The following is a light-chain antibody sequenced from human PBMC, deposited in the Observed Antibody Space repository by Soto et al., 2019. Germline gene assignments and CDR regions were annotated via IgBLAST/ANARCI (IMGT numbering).Light chain of an antibody. CDR3: SSYGSSSTRYV. CDR2: EVS. Sequence: QSVLTQPASVSGSPGQSITISCTGTSSDVGGYNYVSWYQQHPGKAPKLMIYEVSNRPSGVSNRFSGSKSPNTASLTISGLQAEDEADYFCSSYGSSSTRYVFGTGTKLTVL. CDR1: SSDVGGYNY. V-gene: IGLV2-14*01. J-gene: IGLJ1*01.